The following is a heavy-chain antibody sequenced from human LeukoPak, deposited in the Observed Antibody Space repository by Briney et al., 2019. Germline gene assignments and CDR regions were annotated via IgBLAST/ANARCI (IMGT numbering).Heavy chain of an antibody. CDR3: AAGSGCSSPDC. Sequence: ASVKVSCKASGVTSSTCAMQWVRQARGQGLEWLGWIVLDSGNTKYAHNFQDRVTITRDMSTNTGYMELSSLRYEDTAVYYCAAGSGCSSPDCWGQGTLVTVA. CDR2: IVLDSGNT. J-gene: IGHJ4*02. D-gene: IGHD6-19*01. V-gene: IGHV1-58*02. CDR1: GVTSSTCA.